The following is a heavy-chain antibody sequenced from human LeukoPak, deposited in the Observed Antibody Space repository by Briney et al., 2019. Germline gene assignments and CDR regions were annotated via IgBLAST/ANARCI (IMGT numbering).Heavy chain of an antibody. J-gene: IGHJ5*02. CDR2: ISAYNGNT. CDR3: ARDFSSVHRGEVSYH. CDR1: GYTFTNYG. Sequence: ASVKGSCKASGYTFTNYGISWVRQAPRQGLEWIGWISAYNGNTNFAQKFQGRVTMTTDTSTNTAYMELRSLRSDDTAVYYCARDFSSVHRGEVSYHWGQGTLVTVSS. V-gene: IGHV1-18*01. D-gene: IGHD3-10*01.